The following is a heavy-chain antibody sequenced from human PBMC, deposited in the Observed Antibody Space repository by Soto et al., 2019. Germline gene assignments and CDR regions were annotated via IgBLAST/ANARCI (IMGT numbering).Heavy chain of an antibody. CDR3: AREPYDITGNRIDP. V-gene: IGHV4-30-4*01. CDR1: GGSISGDYY. CDR2: VYHTGST. Sequence: PSETLSLTCTVSGGSISGDYYWNWIRQAPGKGLEWIGYVYHTGSTYHNPSLKSRGSISVDTSNNQFSLKLSSVTAADTAVYFCAREPYDITGNRIDPWGQGTLVTVSS. D-gene: IGHD3-22*01. J-gene: IGHJ5*02.